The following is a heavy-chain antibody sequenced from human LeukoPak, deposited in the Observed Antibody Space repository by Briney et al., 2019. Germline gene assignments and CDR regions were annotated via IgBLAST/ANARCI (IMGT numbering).Heavy chain of an antibody. CDR1: GGSISSYY. CDR3: AGLVGRYSSGLYYYYFDY. CDR2: MYLSGTT. Sequence: PSETLSLTCTVSGGSISSYYWSWVRQPPGKGLEWIGEMYLSGTTHSNPSVKSRVTISIDKSKNQFFLNLSSVTAADTAVYYCAGLVGRYSSGLYYYYFDYWGQGTLVTVSS. J-gene: IGHJ4*02. V-gene: IGHV4-4*02. D-gene: IGHD3-22*01.